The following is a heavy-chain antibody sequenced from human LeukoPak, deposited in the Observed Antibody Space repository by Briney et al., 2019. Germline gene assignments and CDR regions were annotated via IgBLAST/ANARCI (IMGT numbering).Heavy chain of an antibody. Sequence: SETLSLTCTVSGGSISSRHCYWGWIRQPPGKGLEWIGSIFYSGSTYYNPSLKSRVTISVDTSKNQFSLKLTSVTAADTAVYYCARLDNSGYYFIGYWGQGTLVTVSS. D-gene: IGHD3-22*01. CDR3: ARLDNSGYYFIGY. J-gene: IGHJ4*02. CDR2: IFYSGST. V-gene: IGHV4-39*01. CDR1: GGSISSRHCY.